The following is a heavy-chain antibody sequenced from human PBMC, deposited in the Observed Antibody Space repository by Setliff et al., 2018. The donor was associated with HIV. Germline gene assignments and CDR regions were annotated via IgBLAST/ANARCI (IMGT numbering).Heavy chain of an antibody. D-gene: IGHD3-22*01. CDR1: GGTFINSA. CDR2: IIPIFGTG. Sequence: SVKVSCKASGGTFINSAFNWVRQAPGQGLEWMGSIIPIFGTGNDAQNFQGRDTITADGSASTAYMELTSLRSEDTAVYYCATGRHYYDSSDYPANPFDVWGQGTLVTVSS. V-gene: IGHV1-69*13. CDR3: ATGRHYYDSSDYPANPFDV. J-gene: IGHJ3*01.